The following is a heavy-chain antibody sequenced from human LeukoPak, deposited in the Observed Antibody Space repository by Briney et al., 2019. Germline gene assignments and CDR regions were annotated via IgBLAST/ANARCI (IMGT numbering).Heavy chain of an antibody. J-gene: IGHJ4*02. Sequence: ASVKVSCKASGYTFSGYYMHWVRQAPGQGLEWMGWINPKSGGTNEAQKFQGRVTMTRDTSISTAYMELSRLRSDDTAVYYCAILDYVWGSYRYTYYFDYWGQGTLVTVSS. CDR3: AILDYVWGSYRYTYYFDY. V-gene: IGHV1-2*02. CDR1: GYTFSGYY. D-gene: IGHD3-16*02. CDR2: INPKSGGT.